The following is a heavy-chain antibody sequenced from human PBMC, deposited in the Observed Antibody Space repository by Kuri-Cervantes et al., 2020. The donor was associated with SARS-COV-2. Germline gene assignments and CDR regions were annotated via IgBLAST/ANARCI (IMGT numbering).Heavy chain of an antibody. Sequence: GESLKISCAASGFTFSSYSMNWVRQAPGKGLEWVSSISSSSSYIYYADSVKGQFTISRDNSKNTLYLQMNSLRAEDTAVYYCARKWSGDYYCYFDLWGRGTLVTVSS. CDR2: ISSSSSYI. CDR3: ARKWSGDYYCYFDL. CDR1: GFTFSSYS. J-gene: IGHJ2*01. V-gene: IGHV3-21*01. D-gene: IGHD4-17*01.